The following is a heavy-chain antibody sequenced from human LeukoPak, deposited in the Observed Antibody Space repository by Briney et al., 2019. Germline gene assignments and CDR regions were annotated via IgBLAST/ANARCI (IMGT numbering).Heavy chain of an antibody. CDR1: GFIFSNYW. Sequence: PGRSLTLSCAASGFIFSNYWMHWVRQAPGKGLVWVSRINSDGINTSYADSVKGRFTISRDNAKNTLNLQMNSLRAEDTAVYYCTRDLGQYYDTSDNWFDPWGQGTLVTVSS. CDR2: INSDGINT. D-gene: IGHD3-22*01. V-gene: IGHV3-74*01. J-gene: IGHJ5*02. CDR3: TRDLGQYYDTSDNWFDP.